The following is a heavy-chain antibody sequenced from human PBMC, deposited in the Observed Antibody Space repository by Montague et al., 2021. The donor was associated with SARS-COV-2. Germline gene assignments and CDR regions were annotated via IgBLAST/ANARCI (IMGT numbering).Heavy chain of an antibody. CDR3: ARKMDSSFDV. CDR1: GASLSSDSLS. V-gene: IGHV6-1*01. CDR2: TYYRPKWYN. Sequence: VSPGASLSSDSLSWHRIRPSPSRGLEWLASTYYRPKWYNDSAHSVSGRATVKPDTTRNQFSLHLDSVTPEDTALYFCARKMDSSFDVWGKGTVVIVSS. J-gene: IGHJ3*01. D-gene: IGHD2-2*03.